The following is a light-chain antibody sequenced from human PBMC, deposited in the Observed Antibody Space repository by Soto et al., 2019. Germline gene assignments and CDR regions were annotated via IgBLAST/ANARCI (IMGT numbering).Light chain of an antibody. CDR2: SNN. CDR1: SSNIGSNT. Sequence: QSVLTQPPSASGTPGQRVTISCSGSSSNIGSNTVNWYQQLPGTAPKLLIYSNNQRPSGVPDRFSGSKSGTSASLAISGLQSEDEADYCCAAWDDSLHGWVFGGGTKLTVL. J-gene: IGLJ3*02. V-gene: IGLV1-44*01. CDR3: AAWDDSLHGWV.